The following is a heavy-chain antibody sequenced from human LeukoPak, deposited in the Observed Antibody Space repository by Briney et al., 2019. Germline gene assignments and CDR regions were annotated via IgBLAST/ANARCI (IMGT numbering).Heavy chain of an antibody. CDR1: GFNFTCYA. CDR2: ISGSGGDT. V-gene: IGHV3-23*01. CDR3: ARDSSCTSTAGRRDFFN. Sequence: GGSLRLSCAASGFNFTCYAMSSVRQAPGKGLEWVSAISGSGGDTYYADSVKGRFTLSRDNSKNTLYLQMNSLKADDTAVYYCARDSSCTSTAGRRDFFNWGQGTLVTVSS. J-gene: IGHJ4*02. D-gene: IGHD2-2*01.